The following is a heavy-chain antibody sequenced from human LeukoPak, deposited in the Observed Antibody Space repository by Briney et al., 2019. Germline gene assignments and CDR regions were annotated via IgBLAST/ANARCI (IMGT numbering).Heavy chain of an antibody. J-gene: IGHJ5*02. D-gene: IGHD6-19*01. V-gene: IGHV3-66*01. CDR3: AREAAVAGIGLPNWFDP. CDR2: IYSGGST. CDR1: GFTVSSNY. Sequence: PGGSLRLSCAPSGFTVSSNYMRWVRQAPGKGLEWVSVIYSGGSTYYADSVKGRFTISRANSKNTLSLQMNSLRVEDTAVYYCAREAAVAGIGLPNWFDPWGQGTLVTVSS.